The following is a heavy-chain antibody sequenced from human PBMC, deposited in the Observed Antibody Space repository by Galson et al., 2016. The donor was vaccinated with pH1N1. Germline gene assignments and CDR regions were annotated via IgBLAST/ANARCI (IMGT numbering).Heavy chain of an antibody. J-gene: IGHJ3*02. CDR3: AKTRIPVAEDEAFDI. V-gene: IGHV3-7*01. CDR2: IKQDGSEI. Sequence: SLRLSCAASGFTFTSYWMSWVRQAPGKGLEWVANIKQDGSEIHYMGSVRGRFTVSRDNSKNTIYLRMSSLRIDDTAVYYCAKTRIPVAEDEAFDIWGQGTLVTVSS. CDR1: GFTFTSYW. D-gene: IGHD6-19*01.